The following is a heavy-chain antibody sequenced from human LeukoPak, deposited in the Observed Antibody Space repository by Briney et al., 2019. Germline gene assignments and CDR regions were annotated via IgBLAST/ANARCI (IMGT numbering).Heavy chain of an antibody. V-gene: IGHV3-23*01. CDR1: GFTFSSYD. Sequence: GGSLRLSCAASGFTFSSYDMSWVRQAPGKGLEWVSSITLSGANTFYADSVMGRFTISRDNSKNTLYLQMNSLSAEDTAVYYCAKRGNPAVGHYYLDVWGEGTPVSVSS. J-gene: IGHJ6*03. CDR3: AKRGNPAVGHYYLDV. CDR2: ITLSGANT. D-gene: IGHD2-2*01.